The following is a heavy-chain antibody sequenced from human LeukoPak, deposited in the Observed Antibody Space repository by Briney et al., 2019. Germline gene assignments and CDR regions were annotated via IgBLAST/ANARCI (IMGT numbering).Heavy chain of an antibody. J-gene: IGHJ3*02. D-gene: IGHD5-24*01. V-gene: IGHV3-48*03. Sequence: PGGSLRLTCIASGFTLSSYEMDWVRRAPGKGLEWVSYTGSRGGSRYYADFVEGRFTASRDNAKNSLYLQVNILRAEDTAVYYCAREDGDAFDIWGQGTMVTVSS. CDR3: AREDGDAFDI. CDR2: TGSRGGSR. CDR1: GFTLSSYE.